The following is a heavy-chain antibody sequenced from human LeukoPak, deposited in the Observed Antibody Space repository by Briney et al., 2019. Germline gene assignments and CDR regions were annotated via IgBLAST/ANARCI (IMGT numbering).Heavy chain of an antibody. CDR2: INDSGFST. CDR1: GFTFRNYG. J-gene: IGHJ4*02. Sequence: GGSLRLSCAVSGFTFRNYGMSWVRQGAGKGLEWVSGINDSGFSTYYADSVKGRFTISRDNSKNTLYLQMNTLRAEDTAVYYCAKVHQWWQLDYWGQGTLVTVSS. V-gene: IGHV3-23*01. CDR3: AKVHQWWQLDY. D-gene: IGHD2-15*01.